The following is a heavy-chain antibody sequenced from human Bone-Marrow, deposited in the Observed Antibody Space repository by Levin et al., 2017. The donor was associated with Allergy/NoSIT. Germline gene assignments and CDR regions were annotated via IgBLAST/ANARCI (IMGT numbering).Heavy chain of an antibody. J-gene: IGHJ3*02. D-gene: IGHD3-22*01. CDR2: IYYSGST. CDR3: ARGGVGYYYDSSGYPYDAFDI. V-gene: IGHV4-59*01. Sequence: PSETLSLTCTVSGGSISSYYWSWIRQPPGKGLEWIGYIYYSGSTNYNPSLKSRVTISVDTSKNQFSLKLSSVTAADTAVYYCARGGVGYYYDSSGYPYDAFDIWGQGTMVTVSS. CDR1: GGSISSYY.